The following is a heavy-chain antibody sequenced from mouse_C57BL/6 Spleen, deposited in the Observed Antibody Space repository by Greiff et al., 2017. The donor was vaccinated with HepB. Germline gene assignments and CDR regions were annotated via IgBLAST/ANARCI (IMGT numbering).Heavy chain of an antibody. CDR1: GYSITSGYY. CDR3: ATGIDY. CDR2: ISYDGSN. J-gene: IGHJ2*01. D-gene: IGHD4-1*01. Sequence: DVKLQESGPGLVKPSQSLSLTCSVTGYSITSGYYWNWIRQFPGNKLEWMGYISYDGSNNYNPSLKNRISITRDTSKNQFFLKLNSVTTEDTATYYCATGIDYWGQGTTLTVSS. V-gene: IGHV3-6*01.